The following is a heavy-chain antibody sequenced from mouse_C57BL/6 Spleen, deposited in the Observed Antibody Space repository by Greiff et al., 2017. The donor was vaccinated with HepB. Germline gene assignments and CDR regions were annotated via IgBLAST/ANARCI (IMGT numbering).Heavy chain of an antibody. D-gene: IGHD2-4*01. CDR3: ARSRLRRGYAMDY. J-gene: IGHJ4*01. Sequence: VQLQQSGPELVKPGASVKISCKASGYTFTDYYMNWVKQSHGKSLEWIGDINPNNGGTSYNQKFKGKATLTVDKSSSTAYMELRSLTSEDSAVYYCARSRLRRGYAMDYWGQGTSVTVSS. CDR2: INPNNGGT. V-gene: IGHV1-26*01. CDR1: GYTFTDYY.